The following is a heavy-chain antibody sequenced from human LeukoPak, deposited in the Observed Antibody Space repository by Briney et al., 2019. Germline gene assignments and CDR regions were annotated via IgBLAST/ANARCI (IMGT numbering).Heavy chain of an antibody. V-gene: IGHV3-53*01. CDR1: GFTVSSNY. CDR3: ARARDSGSYDY. D-gene: IGHD1-26*01. J-gene: IGHJ4*02. Sequence: GGSLRLSCAASGFTVSSNYMSWVRQAPGRGLDWVSVIYSGGSTYYADSVKGRFTISRDNSKNTLYLQMNSLRAEDTAVYYCARARDSGSYDYWGQGTLVTVFS. CDR2: IYSGGST.